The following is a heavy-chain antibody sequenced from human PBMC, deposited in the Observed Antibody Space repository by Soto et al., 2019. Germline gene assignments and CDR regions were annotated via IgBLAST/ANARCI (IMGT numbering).Heavy chain of an antibody. CDR2: IYSSGTT. CDR1: GFTVSSNY. CDR3: ARENSYPYFDY. Sequence: GGSLRLSCAASGFTVSSNYMSWVRQAPGKGLQWVSVIYSSGTTYYADSVKGRFTISRDNSKNTLYLQMNSLRVEDTAVYYCARENSYPYFDYWGQGTQVTVSS. D-gene: IGHD5-18*01. J-gene: IGHJ4*02. V-gene: IGHV3-53*01.